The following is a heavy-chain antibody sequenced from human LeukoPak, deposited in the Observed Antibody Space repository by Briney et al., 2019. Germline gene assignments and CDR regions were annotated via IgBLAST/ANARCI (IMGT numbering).Heavy chain of an antibody. V-gene: IGHV4-4*02. D-gene: IGHD1-26*01. Sequence: SETLSLTCAVSGDSVSSNYWWTWVRQSPEKGLEWIGEIYHSGSTHYNPSLKSRASISVDKSKNQFSLRLYSVTAADTAVYYCARGGYHYFDYWGQGTLVTVSS. CDR3: ARGGYHYFDY. CDR2: IYHSGST. J-gene: IGHJ4*02. CDR1: GDSVSSNYW.